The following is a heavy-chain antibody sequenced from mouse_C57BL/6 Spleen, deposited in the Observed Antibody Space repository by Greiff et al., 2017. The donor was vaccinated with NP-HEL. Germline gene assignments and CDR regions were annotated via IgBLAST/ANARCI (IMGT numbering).Heavy chain of an antibody. V-gene: IGHV1-64*01. Sequence: QVQLQQSGAELVKPGASVKLSCKASGYTFTSYWMHWVKQRPGQGLEWIGMIHPNSGSTNYNEKFKSKATLTVDKSSSTAYMQLSSLTSEDSAVYYCARSPNGYYAMDYWGQGTSVTVSS. CDR1: GYTFTSYW. CDR2: IHPNSGST. J-gene: IGHJ4*01. CDR3: ARSPNGYYAMDY.